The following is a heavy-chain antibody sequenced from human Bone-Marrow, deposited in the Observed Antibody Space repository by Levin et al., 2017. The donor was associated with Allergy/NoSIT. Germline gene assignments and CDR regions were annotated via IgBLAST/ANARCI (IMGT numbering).Heavy chain of an antibody. CDR1: GGSISSYY. CDR3: ARESSYGYQANFDY. Sequence: GSLRLSCTVTGGSISSYYWSWIRQPPGKALEWIGNVYHTGTPNIDPSLKSRVTLSVDTSKNQFSLNLTSVTAADTAIYYCARESSYGYQANFDYWGQGSLVTVSS. J-gene: IGHJ4*02. CDR2: VYHTGTP. V-gene: IGHV4-59*01. D-gene: IGHD5-18*01.